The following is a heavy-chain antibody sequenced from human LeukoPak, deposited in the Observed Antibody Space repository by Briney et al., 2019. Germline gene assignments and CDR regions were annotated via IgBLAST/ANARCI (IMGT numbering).Heavy chain of an antibody. V-gene: IGHV3-20*04. CDR3: ARVRASGTYFNDFDY. J-gene: IGHJ4*02. CDR2: INWNGGST. Sequence: GGSLRLSCAASGFTFDDCGMSWVRQAPGKGLEWVSGINWNGGSTVYADSVKGRFTISRDNAKNSLYLQMNSLRAEDTALYYCARVRASGTYFNDFDYWGQGTLVTVSS. D-gene: IGHD3-10*01. CDR1: GFTFDDCG.